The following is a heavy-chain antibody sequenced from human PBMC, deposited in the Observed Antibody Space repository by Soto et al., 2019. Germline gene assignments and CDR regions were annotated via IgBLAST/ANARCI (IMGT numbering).Heavy chain of an antibody. CDR2: ISSSSSYI. J-gene: IGHJ4*02. V-gene: IGHV3-21*01. D-gene: IGHD5-12*01. CDR3: ARDGYKMGFDY. Sequence: EVQLVESGGGLVKPGGSLRLSCAASGFTFSSYSMNWVRQAPGKGLEWVSSISSSSSYIYYADSVKGRFTISRDNAKNSLYLKMNSLRAEDTAVYCCARDGYKMGFDYWGQGTLVTVSS. CDR1: GFTFSSYS.